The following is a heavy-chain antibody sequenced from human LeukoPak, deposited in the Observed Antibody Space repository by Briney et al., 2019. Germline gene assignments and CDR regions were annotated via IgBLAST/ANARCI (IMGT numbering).Heavy chain of an antibody. J-gene: IGHJ4*01. D-gene: IGHD3-10*01. V-gene: IGHV1-46*04. CDR3: ARVSTQDPIYYGAGRYDY. CDR2: INPSGGGI. Sequence: ASVKVSCKASGYTFTSYYLHWVRQAPGQGLEWTGIINPSGGGISYAQKLQGRVTMTSDTSTSTVYMELSSLRSEDTAVYFCARVSTQDPIYYGAGRYDYWGQGTLVTVSS. CDR1: GYTFTSYY.